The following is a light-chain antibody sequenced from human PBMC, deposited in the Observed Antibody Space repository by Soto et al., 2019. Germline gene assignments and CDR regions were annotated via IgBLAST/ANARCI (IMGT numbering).Light chain of an antibody. J-gene: IGKJ5*01. CDR1: QSVNTN. CDR3: QQYGSSPPSST. Sequence: EIVMTQSPATLSVSPGERATLSFRASQSVNTNLAWYQQKPGQAPRLLISDASTRATGIPARFSGSGSGTEFTLTISSLQSEDFAVYYCQQYGSSPPSSTFGQGARLEI. CDR2: DAS. V-gene: IGKV3-15*01.